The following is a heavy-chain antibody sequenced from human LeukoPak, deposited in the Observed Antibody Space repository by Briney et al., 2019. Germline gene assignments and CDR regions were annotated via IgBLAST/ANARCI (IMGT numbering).Heavy chain of an antibody. CDR3: ARVPIAVAVFDY. J-gene: IGHJ4*02. V-gene: IGHV3-48*03. CDR1: GFTFSSYE. D-gene: IGHD6-19*01. CDR2: ISSSGSTI. Sequence: PGGSLRLSCAASGFTFSSYEMNWVRQAPGKGLEWVSYISSSGSTIYYADSVKGRFTISRDNAKNSLYLQMNSLRAEDTAVYYCARVPIAVAVFDYWGQGTLVTVSS.